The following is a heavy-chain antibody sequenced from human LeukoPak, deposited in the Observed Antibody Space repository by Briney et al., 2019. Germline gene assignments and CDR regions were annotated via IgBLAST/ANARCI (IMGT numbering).Heavy chain of an antibody. CDR2: IYSGGST. J-gene: IGHJ4*02. CDR1: GFTVSSNY. V-gene: IGHV3-53*01. CDR3: ARVADAVLVVYAIDY. D-gene: IGHD2-8*01. Sequence: GGSLRLSCAASGFTVSSNYMSWVRQAPGKGLEWVSVIYSGGSTYYADSVKGRFTISRDNSKNTLYLQMNSLRAEDTAVYYCARVADAVLVVYAIDYWGQGTLVTVSS.